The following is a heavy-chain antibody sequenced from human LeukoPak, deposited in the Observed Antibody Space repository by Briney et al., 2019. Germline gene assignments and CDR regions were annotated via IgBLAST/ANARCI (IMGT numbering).Heavy chain of an antibody. J-gene: IGHJ5*02. D-gene: IGHD3-10*01. CDR1: GGSISSSSYY. V-gene: IGHV4-39*07. Sequence: SETLSLTCTVSGGSISSSSYYWSWIRQPPGKGLEWIGSIYYSGSTYYNPSLKSRVTISVDTSKNQFSLKLSSVTAADTAVYYCARDYYGSGSYYTYNWFDPWGQGTLVTVSS. CDR2: IYYSGST. CDR3: ARDYYGSGSYYTYNWFDP.